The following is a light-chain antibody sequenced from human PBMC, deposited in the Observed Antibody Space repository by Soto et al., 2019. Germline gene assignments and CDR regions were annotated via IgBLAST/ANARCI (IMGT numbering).Light chain of an antibody. V-gene: IGKV1-5*03. CDR2: KTS. Sequence: DIPMTQSPSTLSASVGDRVTITCRASQSISIWLAWYQQKPGKAPNLLIYKTSSLETGVPSRFSGSGSGTEFTLTISSLQPDDFATYYCQHWNDYSWMFGQGTKVEVK. CDR3: QHWNDYSWM. CDR1: QSISIW. J-gene: IGKJ1*01.